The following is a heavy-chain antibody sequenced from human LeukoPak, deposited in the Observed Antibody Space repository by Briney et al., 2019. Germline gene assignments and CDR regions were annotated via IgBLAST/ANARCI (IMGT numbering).Heavy chain of an antibody. Sequence: PGGSLRLSCAASGFTFSSYSMNWVRQAPGKGLEWVSYISSSSSTIYYADSVKGRFTISRDNAKDSLYLQMNSLRAEDTAVYNCARGAILTGYYTFDYWGQGTLVTVSS. D-gene: IGHD3-9*01. CDR3: ARGAILTGYYTFDY. J-gene: IGHJ4*02. CDR2: ISSSSSTI. V-gene: IGHV3-48*01. CDR1: GFTFSSYS.